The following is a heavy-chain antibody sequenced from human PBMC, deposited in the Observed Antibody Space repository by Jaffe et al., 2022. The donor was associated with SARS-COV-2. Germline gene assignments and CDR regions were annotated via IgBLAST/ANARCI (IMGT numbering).Heavy chain of an antibody. Sequence: EVQLVESGGVVVQPGGSLRLSCAASGFTFDDYTMHWVRQAPGKGLEWVSLISWDGGSTYYADSVKGRFTISRDNSKNSLYLQMNSLRTEDTALYYCAKESELASIVGATTSPLDYWGQGTLVTVSS. V-gene: IGHV3-43*01. D-gene: IGHD1-26*01. CDR3: AKESELASIVGATTSPLDY. CDR2: ISWDGGST. J-gene: IGHJ4*02. CDR1: GFTFDDYT.